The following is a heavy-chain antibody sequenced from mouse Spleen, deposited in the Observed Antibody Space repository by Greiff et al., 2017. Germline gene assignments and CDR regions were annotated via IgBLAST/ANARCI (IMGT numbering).Heavy chain of an antibody. CDR3: ARSDYYGSSPTSFAY. V-gene: IGHV1-76*01. Sequence: VQLQQSGAELVRPGASVKLSCKASGYTFTDYYINWVKQRPGQGLEWIARIYPGSGNTYYNEKFKGKATLTAEKSSSTAYMQLSSLTSEDSAVYFCARSDYYGSSPTSFAYWGQGTLVTVSA. J-gene: IGHJ3*01. CDR1: GYTFTDYY. D-gene: IGHD1-1*01. CDR2: IYPGSGNT.